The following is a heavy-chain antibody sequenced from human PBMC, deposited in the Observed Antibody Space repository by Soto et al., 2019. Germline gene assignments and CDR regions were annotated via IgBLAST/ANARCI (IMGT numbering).Heavy chain of an antibody. J-gene: IGHJ4*02. D-gene: IGHD3-9*01. V-gene: IGHV4-59*08. Sequence: SETLCLTCTVSGGFISGHYWCWIRQPPGKGLEWIGYMYYSGNSNYNPSLKSRVTLSVDTSRSQFSLKLNSVTAADSAVYFCARLEGLATISYYFDVWGPGALVTVSS. CDR1: GGFISGHY. CDR2: MYYSGNS. CDR3: ARLEGLATISYYFDV.